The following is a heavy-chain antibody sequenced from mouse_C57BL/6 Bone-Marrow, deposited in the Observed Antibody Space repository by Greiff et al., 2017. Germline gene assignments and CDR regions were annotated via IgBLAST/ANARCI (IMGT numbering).Heavy chain of an antibody. Sequence: EVQLQQSGPELVQPGASVKIPCKASGYTFTDYNMDWVKQSHGKSLEGIGDITPTNGGAIYNQKFKGKATLTIDKSSTTAYIELHSLTSEDTAVYDCARGGDDYDGGYFDVWGTGTTVTVSS. V-gene: IGHV1-18*01. CDR1: GYTFTDYN. D-gene: IGHD2-4*01. J-gene: IGHJ1*03. CDR2: ITPTNGGA. CDR3: ARGGDDYDGGYFDV.